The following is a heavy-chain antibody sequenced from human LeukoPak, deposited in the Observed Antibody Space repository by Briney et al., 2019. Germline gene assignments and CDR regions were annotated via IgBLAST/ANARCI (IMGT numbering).Heavy chain of an antibody. V-gene: IGHV1-18*01. J-gene: IGHJ6*03. D-gene: IGHD1-26*01. CDR3: AREAYSGNFGYYYYYYYMDV. Sequence: ASVKVSCKASGYTFTSYDINWVRQAPGQGLEWMGWIRVYNGKTHYAENFQGRVTMTTDTTTSTAYMELRSLTSDDTAVYYCAREAYSGNFGYYYYYYYMDVWGKGTTVTISS. CDR1: GYTFTSYD. CDR2: IRVYNGKT.